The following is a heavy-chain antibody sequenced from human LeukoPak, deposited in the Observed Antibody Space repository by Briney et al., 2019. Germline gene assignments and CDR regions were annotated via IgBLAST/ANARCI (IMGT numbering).Heavy chain of an antibody. CDR3: ARTRLRHSSSFSDWFYR. Sequence: SQTLSPTCTVSGGSISSGGYYWTWVRQPPGKGLEWIEYSAYTRSNYYNPGHKSRVTIRVNISKNQFILKLSSVTAADSAVYYCARTRLRHSSSFSDWFYRWGQGTLVTVAS. CDR2: SAYTRSN. D-gene: IGHD3-22*01. J-gene: IGHJ5*02. CDR1: GGSISSGGYY. V-gene: IGHV4-31*03.